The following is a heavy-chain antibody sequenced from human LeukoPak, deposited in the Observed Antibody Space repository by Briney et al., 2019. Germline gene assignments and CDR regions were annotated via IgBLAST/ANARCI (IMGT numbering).Heavy chain of an antibody. CDR1: GYTFTGYY. J-gene: IGHJ1*01. CDR2: INPNSVGT. V-gene: IGHV1-2*02. CDR3: ARSVSTLGYCSGGSCYSAYFRH. D-gene: IGHD2-15*01. Sequence: ASVKVSCKASGYTFTGYYMHWVRQAPGQGLEGMGWINPNSVGTNYAQKFQGRVTMTRDTSISTAYMELSRLRSDDTAVYYCARSVSTLGYCSGGSCYSAYFRHWGQGTLVTVSS.